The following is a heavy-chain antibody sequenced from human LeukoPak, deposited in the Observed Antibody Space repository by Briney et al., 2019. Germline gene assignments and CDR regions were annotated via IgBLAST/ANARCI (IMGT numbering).Heavy chain of an antibody. Sequence: SETLSLTCTVSGGSISSSSYYWGWIRQPPGKGLEWIGSIYYSGSTYYNPSLKSRVTISVDTSKNQFSLKLSSVTAADTAVYYCARLANWNYARRYFDYWGQGTLVTVSS. CDR3: ARLANWNYARRYFDY. D-gene: IGHD1-7*01. J-gene: IGHJ4*02. V-gene: IGHV4-39*01. CDR2: IYYSGST. CDR1: GGSISSSSYY.